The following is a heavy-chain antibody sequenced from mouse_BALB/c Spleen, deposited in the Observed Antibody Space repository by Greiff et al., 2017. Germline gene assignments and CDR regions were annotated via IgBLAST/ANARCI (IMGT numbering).Heavy chain of an antibody. V-gene: IGHV15-2*02. CDR1: DSEVFPIAY. CDR3: ARYYYGSSYDYWYIDV. J-gene: IGHJ1*01. CDR2: ILPSIGRT. D-gene: IGHD1-1*01. Sequence: QVQLKESGSELRSPGSSVKLSCKDFDSEVFPIAYMCWVRQKPGHGFEWIGDILPSIGRTIYGEKFEDKATLDADTVSNTAYLELNSLTSEDSAIYYSARYYYGSSYDYWYIDVWGAGTTVTVSS.